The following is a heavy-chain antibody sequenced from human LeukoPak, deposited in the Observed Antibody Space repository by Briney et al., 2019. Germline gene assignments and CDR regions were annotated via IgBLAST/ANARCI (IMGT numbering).Heavy chain of an antibody. J-gene: IGHJ3*02. D-gene: IGHD3-10*01. CDR3: ARDQILWFGGDAFDI. CDR2: IYYSGYT. Sequence: SETLSLTCTVSGYSISSGYYWGWIRQPPGKGLEWIGYIYYSGYTNYNPSLKSRVTISVDTSKNQFSLKLSSVTAADTAVYYCARDQILWFGGDAFDIWGQGTMVTVSS. V-gene: IGHV4-38-2*02. CDR1: GYSISSGYY.